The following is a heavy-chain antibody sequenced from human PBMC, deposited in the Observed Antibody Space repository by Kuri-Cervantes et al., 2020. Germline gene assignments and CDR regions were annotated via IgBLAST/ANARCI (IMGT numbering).Heavy chain of an antibody. D-gene: IGHD5-24*01. Sequence: SETLSLTCAVYGGSISGYYWTWIRQPPGKGLEWIGDIYHRGSTNYNPSLKSRVTISIDTSKNQFSLRLSSVTAADTAVYYCASRWLQRGNDCWGQGTLVTVSS. CDR1: GGSISGYY. J-gene: IGHJ4*02. V-gene: IGHV4-34*01. CDR3: ASRWLQRGNDC. CDR2: IYHRGST.